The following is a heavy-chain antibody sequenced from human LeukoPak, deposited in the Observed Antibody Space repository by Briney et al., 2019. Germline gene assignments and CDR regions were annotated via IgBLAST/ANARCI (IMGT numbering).Heavy chain of an antibody. V-gene: IGHV1-8*01. J-gene: IGHJ6*02. D-gene: IGHD2-15*01. Sequence: GASVKVSCKASGYTFTSYDINWVRQATGQGLEWMGWMNPNSGNTGYAQKFQGRVTMTRNTSISTAYMELGSLRSEDTAVYYCAVLSPTLMTPPRGLHYYYGMDVWGQGTTVTVSS. CDR1: GYTFTSYD. CDR2: MNPNSGNT. CDR3: AVLSPTLMTPPRGLHYYYGMDV.